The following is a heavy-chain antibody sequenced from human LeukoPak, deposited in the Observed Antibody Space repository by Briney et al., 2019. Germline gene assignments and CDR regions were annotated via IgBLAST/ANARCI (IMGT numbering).Heavy chain of an antibody. CDR1: GGTFSSYA. CDR3: AREMDSSVAALYFDC. J-gene: IGHJ4*02. V-gene: IGHV1-69*04. D-gene: IGHD6-19*01. Sequence: SVKVSCKASGGTFSSYAISWVRQAPGQGLEWMGRIIPILGIANYAQKFQGRVTITADKSTSTAYMELSSLRSEDTAVYYCAREMDSSVAALYFDCWGQGTLVTVSS. CDR2: IIPILGIA.